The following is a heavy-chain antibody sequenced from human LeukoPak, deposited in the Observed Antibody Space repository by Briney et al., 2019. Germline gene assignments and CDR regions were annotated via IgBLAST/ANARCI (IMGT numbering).Heavy chain of an antibody. V-gene: IGHV3-66*01. CDR3: ARDGFSNSRFGY. Sequence: GRSLKLSCAASGFTVSSNYMGWVRQAPGKGLEWVSIIYSGGSTYYADSVKDRFTISRDNSKNTLYLQMNSLRAEDTAVYYCARDGFSNSRFGYWGQGTLVTVSS. CDR2: IYSGGST. D-gene: IGHD4-11*01. CDR1: GFTVSSNY. J-gene: IGHJ4*02.